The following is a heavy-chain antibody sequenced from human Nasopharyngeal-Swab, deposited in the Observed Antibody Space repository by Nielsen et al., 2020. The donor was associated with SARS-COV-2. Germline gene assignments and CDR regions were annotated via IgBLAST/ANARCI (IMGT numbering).Heavy chain of an antibody. D-gene: IGHD2-8*01. Sequence: ASVKVSCKASGYTFTGYYMHWVRQATGQGLEWMGRINPNSGGTNYAQKFQGRVTMTRDTSISTAYMELSRLRSDDTAVYYCARGYGYCTNGVCSAVGRFDYWGQGTLVTVSS. CDR1: GYTFTGYY. CDR3: ARGYGYCTNGVCSAVGRFDY. J-gene: IGHJ4*02. CDR2: INPNSGGT. V-gene: IGHV1-2*06.